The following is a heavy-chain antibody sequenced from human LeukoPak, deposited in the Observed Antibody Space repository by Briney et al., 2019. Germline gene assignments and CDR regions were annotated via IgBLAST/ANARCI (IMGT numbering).Heavy chain of an antibody. CDR2: INPNSGGT. CDR1: GYTFTGYY. V-gene: IGHV1-2*02. CDR3: ARGRTYCSGGSCYLG. J-gene: IGHJ4*02. Sequence: GASVKVSCTASGYTFTGYYMHWVRQAPGQGLEWMGWINPNSGGTNYAQKFQGRVTMTRDTSISTAYMELSRLRSDDTAVYYCARGRTYCSGGSCYLGWGQGTLVTVSS. D-gene: IGHD2-15*01.